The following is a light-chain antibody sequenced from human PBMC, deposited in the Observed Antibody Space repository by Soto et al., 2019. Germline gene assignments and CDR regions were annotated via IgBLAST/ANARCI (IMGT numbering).Light chain of an antibody. CDR3: QQYNDWPLT. CDR2: GAS. CDR1: QSVSSN. V-gene: IGKV3-15*01. J-gene: IGKJ3*01. Sequence: EIVMTQSPATLSVSPGERATLSCRASQSVSSNLAWYQQKPGQAPRLLIYGASTRATGFPARFSGSGSGTEFTLTISSLQSEDFALYYCQQYNDWPLTFGPGTKVDIK.